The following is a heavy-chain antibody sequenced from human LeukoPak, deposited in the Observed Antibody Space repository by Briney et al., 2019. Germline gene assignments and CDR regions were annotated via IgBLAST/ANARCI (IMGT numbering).Heavy chain of an antibody. CDR1: GGSISGFY. CDR3: ARVGSEAVAGTGQYYFDY. J-gene: IGHJ4*02. V-gene: IGHV4-59*01. CDR2: IHSSGST. Sequence: PSETLSLTCTVSGGSISGFYWSWIRQPPGKGLEWIAYIHSSGSTNYNPSLKSRVTISVDTSKNQLSLKLTSGTAADTAVYYCARVGSEAVAGTGQYYFDYWGQGTLVTVSS. D-gene: IGHD6-19*01.